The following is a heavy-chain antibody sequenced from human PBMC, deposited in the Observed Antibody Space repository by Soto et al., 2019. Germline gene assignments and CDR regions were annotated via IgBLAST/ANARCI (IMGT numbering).Heavy chain of an antibody. D-gene: IGHD6-19*01. CDR3: ARAVAVAADFDY. V-gene: IGHV1-3*01. CDR2: INAGNGNT. Sequence: GASVKVSCKASGYTFTGYAMHWVRQAPGQRLEWMRWINAGNGNTKYSQKFQGRVTITRDTSASTAYMELSSLRSEDTAVYYCARAVAVAADFDYWGQGTLVTV. J-gene: IGHJ4*02. CDR1: GYTFTGYA.